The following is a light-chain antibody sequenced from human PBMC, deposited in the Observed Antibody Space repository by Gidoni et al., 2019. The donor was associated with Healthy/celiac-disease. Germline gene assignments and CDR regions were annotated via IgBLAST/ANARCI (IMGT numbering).Light chain of an antibody. Sequence: DIQMTQSPSSLSASVGDRVTITCRASQSISNYLKWYQQKPGKVPNLLMYAASSLQSGVPSRFSGSGSGTDFTLTISSLQPEDFATYYCQQSYSTPGVTFXXXTKVDIK. J-gene: IGKJ4*01. CDR1: QSISNY. V-gene: IGKV1-39*01. CDR2: AAS. CDR3: QQSYSTPGVT.